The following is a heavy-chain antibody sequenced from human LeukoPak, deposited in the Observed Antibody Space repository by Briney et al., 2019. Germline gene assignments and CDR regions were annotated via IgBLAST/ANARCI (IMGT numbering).Heavy chain of an antibody. J-gene: IGHJ2*01. Sequence: VASVKVSCKASGYTFTSYGISWVRQAPGQGLEWMGWISAYNGNTNYAQKLQGRVTMTTDTSTSTAYMELRSLRSDDTAVYYCARGTKGSWYWYFDLWGRGTLVTVSS. D-gene: IGHD6-13*01. CDR3: ARGTKGSWYWYFDL. CDR2: ISAYNGNT. CDR1: GYTFTSYG. V-gene: IGHV1-18*01.